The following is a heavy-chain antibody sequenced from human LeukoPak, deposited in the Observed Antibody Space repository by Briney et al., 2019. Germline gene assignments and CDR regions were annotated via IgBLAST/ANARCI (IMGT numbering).Heavy chain of an antibody. CDR1: GGTFSSYA. Sequence: SVKVSCKASGGTFSSYAISWVRQAPGQGLEWMGGIIPIFGTANYAQKFQGRVTITRDTSASTAYMELSSLRSEDTAVYYCAGDYYDYVWGSYRYPFDYWGQGTLVTVSS. CDR3: AGDYYDYVWGSYRYPFDY. CDR2: IIPIFGTA. J-gene: IGHJ4*02. V-gene: IGHV1-69*05. D-gene: IGHD3-16*02.